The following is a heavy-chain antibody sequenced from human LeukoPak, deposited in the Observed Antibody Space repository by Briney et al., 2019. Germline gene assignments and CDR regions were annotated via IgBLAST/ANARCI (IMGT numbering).Heavy chain of an antibody. V-gene: IGHV1-24*01. D-gene: IGHD2-15*01. J-gene: IGHJ5*02. CDR2: FDPEDGET. Sequence: ASVKVSCKVSGYTLTELSMQWVRQAPGKGLEWMGGFDPEDGETIYAQKFQGRVTMTTDTSTSTAYMELRSLRSDDTAVYYCARELSYNWFDPWGQGTLVTVSS. CDR1: GYTLTELS. CDR3: ARELSYNWFDP.